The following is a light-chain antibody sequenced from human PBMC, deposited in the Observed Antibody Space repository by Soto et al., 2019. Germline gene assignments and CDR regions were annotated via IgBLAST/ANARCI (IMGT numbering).Light chain of an antibody. CDR2: GAS. CDR3: QQYCRSLYT. V-gene: IGKV3-20*01. Sequence: EIVLTQSPGTLSLSPGERATLSCRASQSVSSSYLAWYQQKPGQAPRLLIYGASSRATGIPDRFSGSGSGTDFTLTISRLEPEDFAVYYCQQYCRSLYTFGQGTKLEIK. CDR1: QSVSSSY. J-gene: IGKJ2*01.